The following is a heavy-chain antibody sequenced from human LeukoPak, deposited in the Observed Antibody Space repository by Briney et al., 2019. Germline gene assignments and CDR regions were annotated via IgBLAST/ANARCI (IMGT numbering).Heavy chain of an antibody. J-gene: IGHJ3*02. CDR1: GFTFSSYS. D-gene: IGHD3-22*01. CDR3: AKGYYDSSAFDM. V-gene: IGHV3-30*02. CDR2: IRYDGSNQ. Sequence: GGSLRLSCAASGFTFSSYSMDWVRQGPGKRLEWVAFIRYDGSNQYYTDSVKGRFTISRDNSKNTLFLQMNSLRAEDTAVYYCAKGYYDSSAFDMWGQGTMVTVSS.